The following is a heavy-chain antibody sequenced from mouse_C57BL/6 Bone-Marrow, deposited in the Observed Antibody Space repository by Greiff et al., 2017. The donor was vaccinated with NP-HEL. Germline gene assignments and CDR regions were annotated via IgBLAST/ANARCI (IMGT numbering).Heavy chain of an antibody. CDR2: ISNGGGST. V-gene: IGHV5-12*01. Sequence: EVKLVESGGGLVQPGGSLKLSCAASGFTFSDYYMYWVRQTPEKRLEWVAYISNGGGSTYYPDTVKGRFTISSDNAKNTLYLQMSRLKSEDTAMYYCARREGYSIYAMDYWGQGTSVTVAS. J-gene: IGHJ4*01. D-gene: IGHD2-3*01. CDR3: ARREGYSIYAMDY. CDR1: GFTFSDYY.